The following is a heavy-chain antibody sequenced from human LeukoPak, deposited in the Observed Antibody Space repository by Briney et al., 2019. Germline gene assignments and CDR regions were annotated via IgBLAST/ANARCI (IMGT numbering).Heavy chain of an antibody. D-gene: IGHD6-13*01. CDR1: GFTFSSYS. V-gene: IGHV3-21*01. CDR2: ISSSSSYI. Sequence: GSLRLSCAASGFTFSSYSMNWVRQAPGKGLEWVSSISSSSSYIYYADSVKGRFTISRDNAKNSLYLQMNSLRAEDTAVYYCARDRGQQLVRGYYYYGMDVWGQGTTVTVSS. CDR3: ARDRGQQLVRGYYYYGMDV. J-gene: IGHJ6*02.